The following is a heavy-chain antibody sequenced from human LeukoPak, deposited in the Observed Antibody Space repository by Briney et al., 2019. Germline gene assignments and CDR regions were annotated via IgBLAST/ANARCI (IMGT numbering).Heavy chain of an antibody. Sequence: SETLSLTCAVYGGSFSGYYWSWIRQPPGKGLEWIGEINHSGSTNYNPSLKSRVTISVDTSKNQFSLKLSSVTAADTAVYYCARHFKGSSPNTGESDAFDIWGQGTMVTVSS. CDR3: ARHFKGSSPNTGESDAFDI. V-gene: IGHV4-34*01. CDR1: GGSFSGYY. D-gene: IGHD3-10*01. J-gene: IGHJ3*02. CDR2: INHSGST.